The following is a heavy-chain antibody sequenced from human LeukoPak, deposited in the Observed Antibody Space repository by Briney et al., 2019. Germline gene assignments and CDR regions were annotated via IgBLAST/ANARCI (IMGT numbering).Heavy chain of an antibody. Sequence: QAGGSLRLSCAASGFTFSSYWMSWVRQAPGKGLEWVANIKQDGSEKYYVDSVKGRFTISRDNAKNSLYLQMNSLRAEDTAVYYCARSDFWSGYYIPYYYYYMDVWGKGTTVTVSS. V-gene: IGHV3-7*01. CDR2: IKQDGSEK. J-gene: IGHJ6*03. CDR3: ARSDFWSGYYIPYYYYYMDV. D-gene: IGHD3-3*01. CDR1: GFTFSSYW.